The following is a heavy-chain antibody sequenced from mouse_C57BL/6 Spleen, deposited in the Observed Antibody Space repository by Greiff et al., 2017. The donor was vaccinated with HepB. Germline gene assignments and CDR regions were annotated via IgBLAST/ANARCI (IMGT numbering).Heavy chain of an antibody. CDR3: ASTRYYGSSTGYFDV. CDR2: IYPGSGST. V-gene: IGHV1-55*01. D-gene: IGHD1-1*01. Sequence: QVQLKQSGAELVKPGASVKMSCKASGYTFTSYWITWVKQRPGQGLEWIGDIYPGSGSTNYNEKFKSKATLTVDTSSSTAYMQLSSLTSEDSAVYYCASTRYYGSSTGYFDVWGTGTTVTVSS. J-gene: IGHJ1*03. CDR1: GYTFTSYW.